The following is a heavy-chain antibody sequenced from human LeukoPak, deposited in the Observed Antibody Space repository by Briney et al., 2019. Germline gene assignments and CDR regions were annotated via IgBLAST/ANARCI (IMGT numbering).Heavy chain of an antibody. V-gene: IGHV4-34*01. Sequence: PSETLSLTCAVYGGSFSGYYWSWIRQPPGKGLEWIGEINHSGSTNYNPSLKSRVTISVDTSKNQLSLKLSSVTAADTAVYYCARANYDSSGFGAFDIWGQGTMVTVSS. CDR1: GGSFSGYY. CDR3: ARANYDSSGFGAFDI. J-gene: IGHJ3*02. D-gene: IGHD3-22*01. CDR2: INHSGST.